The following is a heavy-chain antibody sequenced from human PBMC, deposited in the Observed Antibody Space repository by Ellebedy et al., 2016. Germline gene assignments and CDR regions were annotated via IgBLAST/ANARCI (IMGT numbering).Heavy chain of an antibody. CDR2: IRSKPYGVTT. Sequence: GGSLRLXXTASGFTFADYAMSWFRQAPGKGLEWVGFIRSKPYGVTTEYAASVKGRFTISRDDSKSIAYLQMNSLKTEDTAVYYCSRCRVTVYYFDFWGQGTLVTVSS. CDR1: GFTFADYA. CDR3: SRCRVTVYYFDF. J-gene: IGHJ4*02. D-gene: IGHD2-21*02. V-gene: IGHV3-49*03.